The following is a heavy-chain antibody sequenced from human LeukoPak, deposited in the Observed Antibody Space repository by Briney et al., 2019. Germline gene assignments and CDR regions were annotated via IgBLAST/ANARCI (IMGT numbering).Heavy chain of an antibody. J-gene: IGHJ3*02. V-gene: IGHV3-7*01. CDR3: ARLGGYYYDSSGYRVKSAFDI. CDR2: IKQDGSEK. CDR1: GFTFSSYS. D-gene: IGHD3-22*01. Sequence: GGSLRLSCAASGFTFSSYSMNWVRQAPGRGLEWVANIKQDGSEKYYVDSVKGRFTISRDNAKNSLYLQMNSLRAEDTAVYYCARLGGYYYDSSGYRVKSAFDIWGQGTMVTVSS.